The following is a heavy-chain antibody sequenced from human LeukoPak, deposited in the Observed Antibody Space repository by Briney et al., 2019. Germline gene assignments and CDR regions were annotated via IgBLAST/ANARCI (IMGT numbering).Heavy chain of an antibody. J-gene: IGHJ6*02. D-gene: IGHD6-6*01. V-gene: IGHV4-34*01. CDR2: INHSGST. CDR3: ARGPPDSSSSFSGMDV. Sequence: SETLSLTCAVYGGSFSGYYWSWIRQPPGKGLEWIGEINHSGSTNYNPSLKSRVTISVDTSKNQFSLKLSSVTAADTAVYYCARGPPDSSSSFSGMDVWGQGTTVTVSS. CDR1: GGSFSGYY.